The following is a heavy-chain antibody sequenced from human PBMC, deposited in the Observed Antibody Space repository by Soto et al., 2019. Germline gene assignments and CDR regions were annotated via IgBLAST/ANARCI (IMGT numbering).Heavy chain of an antibody. Sequence: SDTLPLTCTVSGVSLSSGSYYWGWIRQPPGKGLEWIGIIYYSGSTYYNPSLKSRVTISVDTSKNQFALKLSSVTAADTAVYYCARRGGVATNAFDIWGQGTMVT. D-gene: IGHD5-12*01. J-gene: IGHJ3*02. CDR1: GVSLSSGSYY. V-gene: IGHV4-39*01. CDR2: IYYSGST. CDR3: ARRGGVATNAFDI.